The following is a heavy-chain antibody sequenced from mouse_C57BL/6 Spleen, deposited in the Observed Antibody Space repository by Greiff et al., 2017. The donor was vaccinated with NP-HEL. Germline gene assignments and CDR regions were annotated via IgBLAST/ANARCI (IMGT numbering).Heavy chain of an antibody. J-gene: IGHJ4*01. CDR1: GYAFTNYL. V-gene: IGHV1-54*01. CDR2: INPGSGGT. CDR3: ARWSSYAMDY. Sequence: VQLQQSGAELVRPGTSVKVSCKASGYAFTNYLIEWVKQRPGQGLEWIGVINPGSGGTNYNEKFKGKATLTADKSSSTAYMQLSSLTSEDSAVYFCARWSSYAMDYWGQGTSVTVSS.